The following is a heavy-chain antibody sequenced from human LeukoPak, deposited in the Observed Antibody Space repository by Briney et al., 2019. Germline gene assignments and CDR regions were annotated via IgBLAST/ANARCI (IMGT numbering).Heavy chain of an antibody. D-gene: IGHD2-2*01. CDR2: IKQDGSEK. CDR3: ARVAGYCSSTSCPYYYMDV. Sequence: PGGSLRLSCAASGFIFSSYWMSWVRQAPGKGLEWVANIKQDGSEKYYVDSVKGRFTISSDNAKNSLYLQMNSLRAEDTAVYYCARVAGYCSSTSCPYYYMDVWGKGTTVTVSS. CDR1: GFIFSSYW. V-gene: IGHV3-7*01. J-gene: IGHJ6*03.